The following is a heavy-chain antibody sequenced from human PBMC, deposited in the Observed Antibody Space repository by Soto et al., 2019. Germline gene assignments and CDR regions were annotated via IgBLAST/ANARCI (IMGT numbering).Heavy chain of an antibody. V-gene: IGHV4-31*03. J-gene: IGHJ4*02. Sequence: QVQLQESGPALVKPSQTLSLTCTVSGGSISSGGYYWSWIRQHPGKGLEWIGYIYYSGSTYYNPSLKSRVTISVDTSKNQFSLKLSSVTAADTAVYYCARGEVGSSTSCYPYWGQGTLVTVSS. D-gene: IGHD2-2*01. CDR3: ARGEVGSSTSCYPY. CDR1: GGSISSGGYY. CDR2: IYYSGST.